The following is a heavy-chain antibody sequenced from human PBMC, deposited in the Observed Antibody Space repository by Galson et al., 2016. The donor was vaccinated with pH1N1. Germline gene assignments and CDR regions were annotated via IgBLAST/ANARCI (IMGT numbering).Heavy chain of an antibody. J-gene: IGHJ5*02. CDR1: GFPFDDYA. Sequence: SLRLSCAASGFPFDDYAMHSVPPAPGKGLAWVPGISWHSGSLGSADSVTGRFPISRDNAKNPLDLQMNSLSAEDTALYYCAKDIRGGDYGDYNWFDPWGQGTLVTVSS. CDR3: AKDIRGGDYGDYNWFDP. D-gene: IGHD4-17*01. V-gene: IGHV3-9*01. CDR2: ISWHSGSL.